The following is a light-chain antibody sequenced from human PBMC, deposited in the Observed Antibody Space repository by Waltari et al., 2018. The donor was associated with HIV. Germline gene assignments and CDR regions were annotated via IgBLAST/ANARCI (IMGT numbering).Light chain of an antibody. CDR3: AAWDNSLSVLVV. J-gene: IGLJ2*01. Sequence: QSFLTQTPSASGTPGHRVTISCSGSSSNIGSNYVYWYQQLPGTAPTLLIYRNNQRHSGVPDRFSGSKSGTSASLAIIRLRSEDEANYYSAAWDNSLSVLVVFGGGTKMTVL. CDR2: RNN. CDR1: SSNIGSNY. V-gene: IGLV1-47*01.